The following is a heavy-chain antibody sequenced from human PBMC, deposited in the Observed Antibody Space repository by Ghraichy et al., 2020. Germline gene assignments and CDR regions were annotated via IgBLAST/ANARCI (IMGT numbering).Heavy chain of an antibody. D-gene: IGHD4-23*01. J-gene: IGHJ4*02. CDR3: ARDSGYGGNFDF. Sequence: GESLNISCAASGFTFSTYAMDWVRQAPGKGLEWVSYIGTSSNRIYYADSVKGRFTISRDNAKNSLYLQINSLREDDTAVYYCARDSGYGGNFDFWGQGSLVTVSS. V-gene: IGHV3-48*02. CDR2: IGTSSNRI. CDR1: GFTFSTYA.